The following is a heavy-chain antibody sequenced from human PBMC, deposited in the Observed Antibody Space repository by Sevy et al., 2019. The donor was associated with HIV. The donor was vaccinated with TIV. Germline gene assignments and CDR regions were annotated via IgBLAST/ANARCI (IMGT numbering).Heavy chain of an antibody. Sequence: GGSLRLSCAASGFTFSSYAMSWVRQAPGKGLEWVSAISGSGGSTYYADSVKGRFTISRDNSKNTLYLQMNSLSAEDTAVYYWANWPYPVAARGGHYFDYWGQGTLVTVSS. CDR1: GFTFSSYA. V-gene: IGHV3-23*01. CDR3: ANWPYPVAARGGHYFDY. J-gene: IGHJ4*02. CDR2: ISGSGGST. D-gene: IGHD6-19*01.